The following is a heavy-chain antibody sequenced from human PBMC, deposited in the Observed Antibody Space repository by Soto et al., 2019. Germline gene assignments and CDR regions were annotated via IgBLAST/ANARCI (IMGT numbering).Heavy chain of an antibody. CDR3: ARDSFSGSPGNDP. D-gene: IGHD1-26*01. V-gene: IGHV4-30-4*01. CDR1: GYSISSGDYY. CDR2: IYYSGST. Sequence: PSETLSLTCAVSGYSISSGDYYWRWIRQPPGKGLEWIGYIYYSGSTYYNPSLKSRVTISVDTSKNQFSLKLSSVTAADTAVYYCARDSFSGSPGNDPWGQGTLVTVSS. J-gene: IGHJ5*02.